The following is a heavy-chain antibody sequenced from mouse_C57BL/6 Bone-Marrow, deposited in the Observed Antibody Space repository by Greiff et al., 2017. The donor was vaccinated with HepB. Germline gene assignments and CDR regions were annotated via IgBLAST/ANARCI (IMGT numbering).Heavy chain of an antibody. CDR2: ISSGSSTI. CDR1: GFTFSDYG. V-gene: IGHV5-17*01. D-gene: IGHD1-2*01. CDR3: ARVGEHYYGAY. Sequence: EVKLVESGGGLVKPGGSLKLSCAASGFTFSDYGMHWVRQAPEKGLEWVAYISSGSSTIYYADTVKGRFTISRDTAKNTLFLQMTSLRSEDTAMYYSARVGEHYYGAYWGQGTLVTVSA. J-gene: IGHJ3*01.